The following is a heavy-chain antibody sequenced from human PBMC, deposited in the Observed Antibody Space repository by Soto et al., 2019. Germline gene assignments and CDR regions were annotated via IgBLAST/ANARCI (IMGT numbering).Heavy chain of an antibody. CDR3: AAAPSTGSGSFVVGV. V-gene: IGHV1-46*01. D-gene: IGHD2-21*01. Sequence: ASVKVSCKASGYTFTSYYMHWVRQAPGQGLEWMGIINPSGGSTSYAQKFQGRVTMTRDTSTSTVYMELSSLRSEDTAVYYCAAAPSTGSGSFVVGVWGQGTMVTVSS. J-gene: IGHJ3*01. CDR2: INPSGGST. CDR1: GYTFTSYY.